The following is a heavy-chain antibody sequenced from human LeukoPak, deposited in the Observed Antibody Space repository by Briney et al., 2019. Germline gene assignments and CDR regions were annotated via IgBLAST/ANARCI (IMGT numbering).Heavy chain of an antibody. J-gene: IGHJ3*02. D-gene: IGHD3-22*01. V-gene: IGHV4-38-2*02. Sequence: PSETLSLTCTVSGYSISSGYYWGWIRQPPGKGLEWVGSIYHSGSTYYNPSLKSRVTISVDTSKNQFSLKLSSVTAADTAVYFCARGPYSYDSSGAFDIWGQGTMVTVTS. CDR1: GYSISSGYY. CDR2: IYHSGST. CDR3: ARGPYSYDSSGAFDI.